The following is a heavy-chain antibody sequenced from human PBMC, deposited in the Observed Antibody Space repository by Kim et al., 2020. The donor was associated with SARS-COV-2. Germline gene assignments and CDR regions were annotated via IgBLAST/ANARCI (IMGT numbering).Heavy chain of an antibody. CDR2: INPNSGGT. J-gene: IGHJ2*01. CDR1: GYTFTGYY. V-gene: IGHV1-2*06. CDR3: ARGTAAAGSGYFDL. Sequence: ASVKVSCKASGYTFTGYYMHWVRQAPGQGLEWMGRINPNSGGTNYAQKFQGRGTMTRDTSISTAYMELSRLKSDDTAVYYCARGTAAAGSGYFDLWGRGTLVTVSS. D-gene: IGHD6-13*01.